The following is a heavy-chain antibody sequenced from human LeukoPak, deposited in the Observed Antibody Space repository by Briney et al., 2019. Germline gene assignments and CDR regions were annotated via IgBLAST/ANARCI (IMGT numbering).Heavy chain of an antibody. J-gene: IGHJ3*02. CDR3: SRRWLQHAFDI. CDR1: GFTFSSYW. D-gene: IGHD5-24*01. Sequence: GGSLKLFCAASGFTFSSYWMHWVRQTPGKGLVWVSRLNSDGSSTSYADSVKGRFTISRDNAKNTLYLQMNSLRAEDTAVYYCSRRWLQHAFDIWGQGTMVTVSS. CDR2: LNSDGSST. V-gene: IGHV3-74*01.